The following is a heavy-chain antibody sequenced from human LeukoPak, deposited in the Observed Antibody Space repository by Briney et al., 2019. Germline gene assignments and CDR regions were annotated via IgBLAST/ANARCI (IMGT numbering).Heavy chain of an antibody. D-gene: IGHD2-15*01. J-gene: IGHJ4*02. Sequence: GGSLRLSCAASGFTFSSYSMNWVRPAPGKGREWGSSIGSSSSDTYYADSVKGRFTISRDNAKNSLFLQMNSVRAEDTAVYFCGRGSCSGGSCGPTDYWGQGTLVTVSS. CDR2: IGSSSSDT. V-gene: IGHV3-21*01. CDR1: GFTFSSYS. CDR3: GRGSCSGGSCGPTDY.